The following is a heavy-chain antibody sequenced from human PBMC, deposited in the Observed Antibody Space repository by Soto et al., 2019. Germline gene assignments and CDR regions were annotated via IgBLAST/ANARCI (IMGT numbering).Heavy chain of an antibody. D-gene: IGHD3-22*01. CDR3: ARVRYYDSSGYFDY. Sequence: GGSLRLSCAASGFTFSSYAMHWVRQAPGKGLEWVAVISYDGSNKYYADSVKGRFTISRDNSKNTLYLQMNSLRAEDTAVYYCARVRYYDSSGYFDYWGQGTLVTVSS. V-gene: IGHV3-30-3*01. CDR1: GFTFSSYA. CDR2: ISYDGSNK. J-gene: IGHJ4*02.